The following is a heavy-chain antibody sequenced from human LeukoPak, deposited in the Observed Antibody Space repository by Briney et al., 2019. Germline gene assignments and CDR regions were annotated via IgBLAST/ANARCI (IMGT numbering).Heavy chain of an antibody. CDR1: GFTFSSYS. CDR2: ISSSSSYI. J-gene: IGHJ3*02. V-gene: IGHV3-21*01. CDR3: ARDLHNIVGATIRAFDI. D-gene: IGHD1-26*01. Sequence: GGSLRLSCAASGFTFSSYSMNWVRQAPGKGLEWVSSISSSSSYIYYADSVKGRFTISRDNAKNSLYLQMNSLRAEDTAVYYCARDLHNIVGATIRAFDIWGQGTMVTVSS.